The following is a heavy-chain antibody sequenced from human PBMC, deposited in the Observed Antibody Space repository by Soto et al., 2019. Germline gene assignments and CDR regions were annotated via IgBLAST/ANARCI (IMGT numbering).Heavy chain of an antibody. J-gene: IGHJ6*02. Sequence: HPGGSLRLSCAASGFTFSSYGMHWVRQAPGKGLEWVAVIWYDGSNKYYADSVKGRFTISRDNSKNTLYLQMNSLRAEDTAVYYCARDFDGSSSLYYYYGMDVWGQGTTVTVSS. D-gene: IGHD6-6*01. CDR1: GFTFSSYG. CDR3: ARDFDGSSSLYYYYGMDV. V-gene: IGHV3-33*01. CDR2: IWYDGSNK.